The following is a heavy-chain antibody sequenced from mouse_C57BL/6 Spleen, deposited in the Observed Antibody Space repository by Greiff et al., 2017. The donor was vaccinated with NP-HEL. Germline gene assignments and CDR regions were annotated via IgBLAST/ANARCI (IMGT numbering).Heavy chain of an antibody. V-gene: IGHV1-15*01. Sequence: QVQLQESGAELVRPGASVTLSCKASGYTFTDYEMHWVKQTPVHGLEWIGAIDPETGGTAYNQKFKGKAILTADKSSSTAYMELRSLTSEDSAVYYCTVGFDYWGQGTTLTVSS. J-gene: IGHJ2*01. D-gene: IGHD3-3*01. CDR1: GYTFTDYE. CDR2: IDPETGGT. CDR3: TVGFDY.